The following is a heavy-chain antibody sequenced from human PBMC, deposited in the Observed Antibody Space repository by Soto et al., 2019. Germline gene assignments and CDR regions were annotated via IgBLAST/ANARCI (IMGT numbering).Heavy chain of an antibody. Sequence: QVQLVQSGAEVKKPGASVKVSCKASGYSFTAYGISWVRQAPGQGLEWMGWISTAHSDIGYAQKFQGRVTMTTDTSTSTAYMDRRSLRSDDTAVYYCARDLAYIREFWGQGTLVTVSS. J-gene: IGHJ4*02. CDR2: ISTAHSDI. D-gene: IGHD4-17*01. CDR3: ARDLAYIREF. CDR1: GYSFTAYG. V-gene: IGHV1-18*01.